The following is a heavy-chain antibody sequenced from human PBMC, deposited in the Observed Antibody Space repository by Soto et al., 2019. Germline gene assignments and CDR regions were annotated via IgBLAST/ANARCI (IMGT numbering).Heavy chain of an antibody. D-gene: IGHD1-26*01. J-gene: IGHJ4*02. CDR1: GYTFTSYA. CDR2: INAGNGNT. CDR3: ARDQGGSFFPFDY. V-gene: IGHV1-3*01. Sequence: WAPVKVSCKASGYTFTSYAMHWVRQAPGQRLEWMGWINAGNGNTKYSQKFQGRVTITRDTSASTAYMELSSLRSEDTAVYYCARDQGGSFFPFDYWGQRTLVTVSS.